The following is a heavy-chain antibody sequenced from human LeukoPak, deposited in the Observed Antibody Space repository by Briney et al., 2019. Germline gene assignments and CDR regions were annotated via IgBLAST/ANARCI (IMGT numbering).Heavy chain of an antibody. D-gene: IGHD3-10*01. J-gene: IGHJ4*02. V-gene: IGHV3-21*01. CDR2: ISSSSGYI. CDR3: ARLRGYYGSGSHDY. Sequence: GGSLRLSCAASGFTFSSYSMNWVRQAPGKGLEWVSSISSSSGYIYYADSVKGRFTISRDNAKNSLYLQMNSLRAEDTAVYYRARLRGYYGSGSHDYWGQGTLVTVSS. CDR1: GFTFSSYS.